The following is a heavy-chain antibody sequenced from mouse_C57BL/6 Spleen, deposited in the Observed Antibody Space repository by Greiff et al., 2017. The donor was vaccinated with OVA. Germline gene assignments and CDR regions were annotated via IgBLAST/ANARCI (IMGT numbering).Heavy chain of an antibody. Sequence: VQLQQSGPELVKPGASVKIFCKASGYAFSSSWMNWVKQRPGKGLEWIGRIYPGDGDTNYNGKFKGKATLTADKSASTAYMQLSSLTSDDSAVYFCASHYGSSYVDYWGQGTTLTVSS. V-gene: IGHV1-82*01. CDR2: IYPGDGDT. CDR1: GYAFSSSW. D-gene: IGHD1-1*01. J-gene: IGHJ2*01. CDR3: ASHYGSSYVDY.